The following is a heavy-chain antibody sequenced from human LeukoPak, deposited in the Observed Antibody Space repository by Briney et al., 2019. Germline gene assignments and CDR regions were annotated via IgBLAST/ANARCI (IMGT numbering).Heavy chain of an antibody. Sequence: GGSLRLSCAASGFTFSTYGMHWVRQTPGKGLEWVAFIRYDGTIKYYADSVKGRFTISRDNSKNTLYLQINSLTTEDTAVYYCAKGEGGALGIPHPYYFDYWGQGNVVTVSS. J-gene: IGHJ4*02. V-gene: IGHV3-30*02. CDR3: AKGEGGALGIPHPYYFDY. D-gene: IGHD3-16*01. CDR2: IRYDGTIK. CDR1: GFTFSTYG.